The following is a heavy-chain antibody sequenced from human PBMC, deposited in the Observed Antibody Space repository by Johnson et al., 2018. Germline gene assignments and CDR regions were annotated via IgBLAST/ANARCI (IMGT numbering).Heavy chain of an antibody. Sequence: VQLVESGGGLIRPGGSLRLSCAASGFIVTSNYVNWVRQAPGKGLEWVSVINSGGITYYADSVKGRFTISRENSKNTVFLQMNSLRAEGTAVYYCAGGGYSDPEKFHHWGQGTLVTVSS. V-gene: IGHV3-53*01. D-gene: IGHD3-16*01. CDR1: GFIVTSNY. CDR3: AGGGYSDPEKFHH. J-gene: IGHJ1*01. CDR2: INSGGIT.